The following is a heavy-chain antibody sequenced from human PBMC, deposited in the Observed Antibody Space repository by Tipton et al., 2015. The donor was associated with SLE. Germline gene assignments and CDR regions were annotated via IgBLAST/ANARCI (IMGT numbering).Heavy chain of an antibody. CDR3: ARGGNWNRRSAFDI. D-gene: IGHD1-20*01. V-gene: IGHV3-23*01. Sequence: SLRLSCAASGFNFIRYAMSLVRQAPGKGLVWVSAIRGSGGSPYYADSEKGRFTISRDNSKNTLYLQMNSLRAEDTAVYYCARGGNWNRRSAFDIWGQGTKVIVSS. CDR1: GFNFIRYA. J-gene: IGHJ3*02. CDR2: IRGSGGSP.